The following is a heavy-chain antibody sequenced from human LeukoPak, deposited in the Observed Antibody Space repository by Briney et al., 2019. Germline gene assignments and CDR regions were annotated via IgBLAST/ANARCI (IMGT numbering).Heavy chain of an antibody. J-gene: IGHJ4*02. V-gene: IGHV3-23*01. D-gene: IGHD3-22*01. CDR3: AKRGVVIRVILVGFHKEAYYFDS. CDR2: ISDSGGRT. CDR1: GITLSNYG. Sequence: GGSLRLSCAVSGITLSNYGMSWVRQAPGKGLEWVAGISDSGGRTNYADSVKGPFTISRDNPKNTLYLQMNSLRGEDTAVYFCAKRGVVIRVILVGFHKEAYYFDSWGQGALVTVSS.